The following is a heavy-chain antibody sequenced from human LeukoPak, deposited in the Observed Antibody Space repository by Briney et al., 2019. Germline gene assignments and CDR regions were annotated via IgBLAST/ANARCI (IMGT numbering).Heavy chain of an antibody. CDR1: GFTVSSNY. V-gene: IGHV3-53*01. CDR2: IYSGGST. D-gene: IGHD3-10*01. Sequence: GGSLRLSCAASGFTVSSNYMSWVRQAPGKGLGWVSVIYSGGSTYYADSVKGRFTISRDNSKNTLYLQMNSLRAEDTAVYYCARVDGSGSYFPYYYGMDVWGQGTTVTVSS. CDR3: ARVDGSGSYFPYYYGMDV. J-gene: IGHJ6*02.